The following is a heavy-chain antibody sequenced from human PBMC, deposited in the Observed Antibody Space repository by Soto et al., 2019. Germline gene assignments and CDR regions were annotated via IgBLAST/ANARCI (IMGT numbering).Heavy chain of an antibody. CDR2: IRNKVNTYAT. CDR3: TRRRDWTAMDPLDY. CDR1: GFTFSDSA. V-gene: IGHV3-73*02. D-gene: IGHD5-18*01. J-gene: IGHJ4*02. Sequence: EVQLVESGGGLVQPGGSLKLSCAASGFTFSDSAMHWVRQASGKGLEWVGRIRNKVNTYATAYAASVKGRFTISRDDSMNTTYLQKNSLKTEDTAVYYCTRRRDWTAMDPLDYWAQGTLVTVSS.